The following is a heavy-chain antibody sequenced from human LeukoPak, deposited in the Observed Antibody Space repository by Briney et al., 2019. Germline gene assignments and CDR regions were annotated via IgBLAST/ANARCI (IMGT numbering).Heavy chain of an antibody. J-gene: IGHJ4*02. D-gene: IGHD5-18*01. CDR2: ISGSGGST. Sequence: QPGGSLRLSCAASGFTGSNNYVSWVRQAPGKGLEWVSAISGSGGSTYYADSVKGRFTISRDNSKNTLYLQMNSLRAEDTAVYYCATPGGGLWLEGYFDYWGQGTLVTVSS. V-gene: IGHV3-23*01. CDR1: GFTGSNNY. CDR3: ATPGGGLWLEGYFDY.